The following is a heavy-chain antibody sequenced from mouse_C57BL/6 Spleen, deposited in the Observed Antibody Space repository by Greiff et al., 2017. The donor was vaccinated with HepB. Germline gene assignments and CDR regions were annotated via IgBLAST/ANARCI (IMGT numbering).Heavy chain of an antibody. Sequence: QVQLKQPGAELVKPGASVKLSCKASGYTFTSYWMHWVKQRPGQGLEWIGMIHPNSGSTNYNEKFKSKATLTVDKSSSTAYMQLSSLTSEDSAVYYCATTVVAEMDYWGQGTSVTVSS. V-gene: IGHV1-64*01. J-gene: IGHJ4*01. CDR2: IHPNSGST. CDR3: ATTVVAEMDY. D-gene: IGHD1-1*01. CDR1: GYTFTSYW.